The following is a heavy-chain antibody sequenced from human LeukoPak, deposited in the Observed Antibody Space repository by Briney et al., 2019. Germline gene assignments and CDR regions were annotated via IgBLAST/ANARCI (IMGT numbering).Heavy chain of an antibody. CDR2: IYTSGST. Sequence: PSQTLSLTCTVSGGSISSGSYYWSWIRQPAGKGLEWIGRIYTSGSTNYNPSLKSRVTTPVDTSKNQFSLKLSSVTAADTAVYYCARSQYYDFWSGYYTPFDYWGQGTLVTVSS. J-gene: IGHJ4*02. CDR3: ARSQYYDFWSGYYTPFDY. CDR1: GGSISSGSYY. D-gene: IGHD3-3*01. V-gene: IGHV4-61*02.